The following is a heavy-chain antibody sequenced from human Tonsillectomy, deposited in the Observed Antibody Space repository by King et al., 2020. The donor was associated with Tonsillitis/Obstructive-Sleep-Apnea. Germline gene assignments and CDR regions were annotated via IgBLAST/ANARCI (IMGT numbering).Heavy chain of an antibody. CDR3: ARPKGSSRPGEFDP. D-gene: IGHD1-1*01. CDR1: GYSFSNYW. J-gene: IGHJ5*02. V-gene: IGHV5-51*01. Sequence: QLVQSGPEVKKPGESLKISCQGSGYSFSNYWIGWVRQMPGKGQEWMGIIYPGDSETRYSPSFQGQVTISVDKSINTAYLQWSSLKASDTAMYYCARPKGSSRPGEFDPWGQGTLVTVSS. CDR2: IYPGDSET.